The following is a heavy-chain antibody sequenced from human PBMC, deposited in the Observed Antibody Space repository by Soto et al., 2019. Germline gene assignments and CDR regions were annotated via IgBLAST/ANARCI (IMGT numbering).Heavy chain of an antibody. CDR2: ISYNEKNK. CDR1: GFTLNNYA. CDR3: ATDGVEYVVSGLYYFDH. J-gene: IGHJ4*02. V-gene: IGHV3-30*04. Sequence: QVQLVESGGGVVQPGTSLRLSCSASGFTLNNYAMHWVRQVPGKGLEWLAFISYNEKNKYYVDSVRGRFTISRDDSKNTLFLHMNSLRSEDTAVYYCATDGVEYVVSGLYYFDHWGQGTLVTVSS. D-gene: IGHD2-8*02.